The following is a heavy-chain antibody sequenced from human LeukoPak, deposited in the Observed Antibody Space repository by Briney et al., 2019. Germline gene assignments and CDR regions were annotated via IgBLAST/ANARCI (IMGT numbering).Heavy chain of an antibody. J-gene: IGHJ6*02. CDR3: ARSPPYYYGSGSYDDYYYYYGMDV. V-gene: IGHV1-8*01. D-gene: IGHD3-10*01. Sequence: ASVKVSCKASGYTFTSYDVNWVRQATGQGLEWMGWMNPNSGNTGYAQKFQGRVTMTRNTSISTAYMELSSLRSEDTAVYYCARSPPYYYGSGSYDDYYYYYGMDVWGQGTTVTVSS. CDR1: GYTFTSYD. CDR2: MNPNSGNT.